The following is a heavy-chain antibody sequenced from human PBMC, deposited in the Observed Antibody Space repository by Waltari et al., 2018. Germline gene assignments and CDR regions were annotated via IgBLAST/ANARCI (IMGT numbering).Heavy chain of an antibody. CDR3: AREGLRPNTEDYRGNGAYDF. Sequence: QVQLVESGGGVVQTGESLRLSCTVSGLDFKIYNMHWIRPTPGRGLEWEAFTRMDERDKQYADAGRGRFIIARDNSKYTLYLDMYSLGPDDSAVYYCAREGLRPNTEDYRGNGAYDFWGRGTKVTVSS. V-gene: IGHV3-30*02. CDR2: TRMDERDK. J-gene: IGHJ3*01. CDR1: GLDFKIYN. D-gene: IGHD2-8*01.